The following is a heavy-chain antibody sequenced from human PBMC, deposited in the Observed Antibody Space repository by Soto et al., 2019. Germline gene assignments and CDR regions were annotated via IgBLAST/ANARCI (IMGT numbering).Heavy chain of an antibody. CDR2: ISAYNGNT. Sequence: GGVKDSCQASGWTFTRYGISGVLQAPGQGLEWMGWISAYNGNTNYAQKLHGRVTMTTDTSTSTAYMELRSLRSDDTAVYYCARVPPEGGSFDYWGQGTLVTVSS. J-gene: IGHJ4*02. CDR1: GWTFTRYG. V-gene: IGHV1-18*04. CDR3: ARVPPEGGSFDY.